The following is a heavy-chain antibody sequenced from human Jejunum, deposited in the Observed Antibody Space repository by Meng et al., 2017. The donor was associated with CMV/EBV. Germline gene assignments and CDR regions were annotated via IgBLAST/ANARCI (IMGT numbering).Heavy chain of an antibody. J-gene: IGHJ4*02. CDR3: TRGEDY. CDR2: INPNNGGT. CDR1: GYIFTAYY. V-gene: IGHV1-2*02. Sequence: SVKVTCKTSGYIFTAYYMRWRRHVAGQRLEWMGWINPNNGGTHYAQNFQGRVTITRDTSISTVYMELSGLRSDDTAVYYCTRGEDYWGQGTLVTVSS.